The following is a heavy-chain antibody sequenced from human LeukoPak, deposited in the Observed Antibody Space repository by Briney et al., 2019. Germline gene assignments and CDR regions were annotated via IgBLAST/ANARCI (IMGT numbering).Heavy chain of an antibody. V-gene: IGHV1-46*01. CDR3: ARPHRPHDTPTRYSGYDYVIGTVAFDI. Sequence: ASVKVSCKASGYTFTSYYMHWVRQARGQGLEWMGIINPSGGSTSYAQKFQGRVTMTRDMSTSTVYMELSSLRSEDTAVYYCARPHRPHDTPTRYSGYDYVIGTVAFDIWGQGTMVTVSS. D-gene: IGHD5-12*01. CDR1: GYTFTSYY. CDR2: INPSGGST. J-gene: IGHJ3*02.